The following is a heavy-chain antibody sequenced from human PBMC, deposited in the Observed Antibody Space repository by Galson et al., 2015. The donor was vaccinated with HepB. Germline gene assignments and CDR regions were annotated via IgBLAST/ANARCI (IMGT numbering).Heavy chain of an antibody. CDR2: ISSSSTYI. CDR3: ARLSGRTRWLQPDNWFDP. CDR1: GFVFSAYG. Sequence: SLRLSCAASGFVFSAYGIIWVRQAPGKGLEWVSSISSSSTYIYYADSLKGRFTISRDNAKNSLYLQMNSLRAEDTATYYCARLSGRTRWLQPDNWFDPWGQGTLVTVSS. J-gene: IGHJ5*02. V-gene: IGHV3-21*01. D-gene: IGHD5-24*01.